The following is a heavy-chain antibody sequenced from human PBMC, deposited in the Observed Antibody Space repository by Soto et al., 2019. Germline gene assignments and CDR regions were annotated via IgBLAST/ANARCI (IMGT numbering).Heavy chain of an antibody. D-gene: IGHD2-2*01. CDR3: ASEGGATTSLKPQF. V-gene: IGHV1-18*01. CDR1: GYSFITYG. CDR2: ISAYTGDT. Sequence: QVQLVQSGAEVKKPGASVKVSCKASGYSFITYGVTWVRQAPGKGLEWMGWISAYTGDTDYAQNLQGRVTMTTDTATTTAYMELRSLRSDDTAVSYCASEGGATTSLKPQFWGQGTLVTVSS. J-gene: IGHJ4*02.